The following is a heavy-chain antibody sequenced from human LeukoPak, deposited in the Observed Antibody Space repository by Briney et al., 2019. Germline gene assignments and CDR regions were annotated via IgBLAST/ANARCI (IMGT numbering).Heavy chain of an antibody. CDR1: GFTFSSNW. CDR2: ISGSGGST. J-gene: IGHJ6*02. CDR3: AKGDSSSYYYYGMDV. V-gene: IGHV3-23*01. Sequence: PGGSLRLSCVASGFTFSSNWMSWVRQAPGRGLEWVSAISGSGGSTYYADSVKGRFTISRDNSKNTLYLQMNSLRAEDTAVYYCAKGDSSSYYYYGMDVWGQGTTVTVSS. D-gene: IGHD6-13*01.